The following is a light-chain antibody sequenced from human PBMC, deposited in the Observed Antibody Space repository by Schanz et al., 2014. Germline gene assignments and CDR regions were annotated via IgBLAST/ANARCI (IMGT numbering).Light chain of an antibody. CDR1: QSVYRN. V-gene: IGKV3D-15*01. J-gene: IGKJ1*01. CDR2: AAS. Sequence: EIVMTQSPATLSVSPGESATLSCRASQSVYRNLAWYQQKPGQAPRLLIYAASTRATGIPNRFSGSGSGTDFTLTISRLEPEDFGVYYCQEYGSSRTFGQGTKVEIK. CDR3: QEYGSSRT.